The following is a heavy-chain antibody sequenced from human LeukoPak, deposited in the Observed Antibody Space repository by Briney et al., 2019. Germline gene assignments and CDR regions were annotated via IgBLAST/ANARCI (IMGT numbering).Heavy chain of an antibody. CDR2: IYPGDSDA. CDR3: ARRMVNYYGSGNVGSFDY. J-gene: IGHJ4*02. Sequence: GESLKISCKGSGYSFTSYWIGWVRQMPGKGLEWMGIIYPGDSDARYSPSFQGQVTISADKSISTAYLQWSSLKASDTAMYYCARRMVNYYGSGNVGSFDYWGQGTLVTVSS. CDR1: GYSFTSYW. D-gene: IGHD3-10*01. V-gene: IGHV5-51*01.